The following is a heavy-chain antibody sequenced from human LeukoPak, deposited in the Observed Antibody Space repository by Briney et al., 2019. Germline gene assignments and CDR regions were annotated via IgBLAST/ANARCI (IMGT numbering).Heavy chain of an antibody. J-gene: IGHJ4*02. D-gene: IGHD4-17*01. V-gene: IGHV1-18*01. Sequence: GASVKVSCKASGYTFSHYNINWVRQAPGQGPEWMGWISADGGNTEYAQNLQGRVSMTADTSTNTIYLELRSLTSDGTGVYYCARDRPPTHWGQGSLVIVSS. CDR2: ISADGGNT. CDR1: GYTFSHYN. CDR3: ARDRPPTH.